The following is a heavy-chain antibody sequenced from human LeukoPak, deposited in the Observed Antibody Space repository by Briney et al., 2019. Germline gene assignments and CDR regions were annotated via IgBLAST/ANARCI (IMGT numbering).Heavy chain of an antibody. J-gene: IGHJ4*02. CDR1: GFTFSSYA. D-gene: IGHD1-1*01. V-gene: IGHV3-23*01. CDR3: AKGTGYNWNDRYNLFDY. CDR2: ISGSGGST. Sequence: GGSLRLSCAASGFTFSSYAMSWVRQAPGKGLEWVSAISGSGGSTYYADSVKGRFTISRDNSKNTLYLQMNSLRAEDTAVYYCAKGTGYNWNDRYNLFDYWGQGTLVTVSS.